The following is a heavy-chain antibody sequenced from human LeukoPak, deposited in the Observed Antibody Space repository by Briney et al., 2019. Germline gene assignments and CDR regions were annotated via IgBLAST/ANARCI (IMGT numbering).Heavy chain of an antibody. CDR1: GFTFSSYG. V-gene: IGHV3-23*01. CDR2: ISGSGGST. CDR3: AKSYDYVWGSYRYDAFDI. D-gene: IGHD3-16*02. J-gene: IGHJ3*02. Sequence: GGSLRLSCAASGFTFSSYGMSWVRQAPGKGVEWVSAISGSGGSTYYADSVKGRFTISRDNSKNTLYLQMNSLRAEDTAVYYCAKSYDYVWGSYRYDAFDIWGQGTMVTVSS.